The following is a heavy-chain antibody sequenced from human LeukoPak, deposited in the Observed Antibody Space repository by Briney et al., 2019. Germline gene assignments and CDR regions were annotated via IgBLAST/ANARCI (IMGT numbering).Heavy chain of an antibody. CDR1: GYSFTSYW. CDR3: ARRSYCGGDCYALGY. J-gene: IGHJ4*02. CDR2: IYPGDSDT. D-gene: IGHD2-21*01. V-gene: IGHV5-51*01. Sequence: GESLKISCKGSGYSFTSYWIGWVRQMPGKGLEWMGIIYPGDSDTRYSPSFQGQVTISADKSISTAYLQWSSLKASDTAMYYCARRSYCGGDCYALGYWGQGTLVTVSS.